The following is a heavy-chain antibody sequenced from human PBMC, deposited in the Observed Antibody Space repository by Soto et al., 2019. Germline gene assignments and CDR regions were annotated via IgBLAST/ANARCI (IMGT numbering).Heavy chain of an antibody. V-gene: IGHV1-2*04. CDR1: GYTFTGYY. J-gene: IGHJ4*02. D-gene: IGHD2-2*01. Sequence: QVQLVQSGAEVKKPGASVKVSCKASGYTFTGYYMHWVRQAPGHGLECMGWINPNSGGTNYAQKFQGWVTMTRDTSISTAYMELSRLRSDDTAVYYCARGGIVVVPAPHLFDYWGQGTLVTVSS. CDR2: INPNSGGT. CDR3: ARGGIVVVPAPHLFDY.